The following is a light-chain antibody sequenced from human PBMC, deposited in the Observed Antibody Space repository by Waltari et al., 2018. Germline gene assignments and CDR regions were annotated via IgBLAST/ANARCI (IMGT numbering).Light chain of an antibody. CDR2: AAS. CDR3: QQSYSTLVT. V-gene: IGKV1-39*01. Sequence: DIQMTQSPSSLSASVGDRVTITCRESQTISNYLNWYQKKSGKAPKLLIYAASSLQSGVPSRFSGSGSGTDFTLTISSLQPEDFATYYCQQSYSTLVTFGQGTKLEIK. J-gene: IGKJ2*01. CDR1: QTISNY.